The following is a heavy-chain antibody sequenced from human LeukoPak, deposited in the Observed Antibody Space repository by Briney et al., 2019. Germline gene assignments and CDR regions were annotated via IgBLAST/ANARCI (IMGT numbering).Heavy chain of an antibody. CDR2: IYYTGNT. CDR1: GYSISTGYY. Sequence: SETLSLTCTVSGYSISTGYYWNWIRQPPGKGLEWIGYIYYTGNTNYNPSLKSRVTISVDTSKNQFSLKLSSVTAADTAVYYCARDRLQLQSWGQGTLVTVSS. J-gene: IGHJ5*02. D-gene: IGHD1-1*01. CDR3: ARDRLQLQS. V-gene: IGHV4-61*01.